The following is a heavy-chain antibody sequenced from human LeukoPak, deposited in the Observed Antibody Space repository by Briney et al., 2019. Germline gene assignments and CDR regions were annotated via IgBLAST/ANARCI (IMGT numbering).Heavy chain of an antibody. D-gene: IGHD1-26*01. V-gene: IGHV3-21*01. CDR1: GFTFSSYS. Sequence: GGSLRLSCAASGFTFSSYSMNWVRHAPGKGLEWVSSISSSSSYIYYADSVKGRFTISRDNAKNSLYLQMNSLRAEDTAVYYCARAFSGSYSCDAFDIWGQGTMVTVSS. J-gene: IGHJ3*02. CDR2: ISSSSSYI. CDR3: ARAFSGSYSCDAFDI.